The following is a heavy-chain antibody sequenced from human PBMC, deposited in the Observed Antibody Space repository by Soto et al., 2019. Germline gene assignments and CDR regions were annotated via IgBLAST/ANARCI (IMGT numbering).Heavy chain of an antibody. J-gene: IGHJ4*02. CDR1: GFTFSSYA. CDR3: ARDFPPVVTVPGSSPFDY. V-gene: IGHV3-48*02. Sequence: GGSLRLSCAASGFTFSSYAMSWVRQAPGKGLEWVSDISSSSSTTYYADSVKGRFTISRDNAKNTLYLQMNSLRDEDTAVYYYARDFPPVVTVPGSSPFDYWGQGTLVTVSS. D-gene: IGHD2-15*01. CDR2: ISSSSSTT.